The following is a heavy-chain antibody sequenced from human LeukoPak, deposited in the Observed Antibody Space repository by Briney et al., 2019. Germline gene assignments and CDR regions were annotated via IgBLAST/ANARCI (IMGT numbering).Heavy chain of an antibody. CDR2: INHSGGT. Sequence: SETLSLTCAVYGGSFSGYYWSWIRQPPGKGLEWIGEINHSGGTNYNPSLKSRVTISVDTSRNQFSLKLSSVTAADTAVYYCARNSKYITGTYNWFDPWGRGTLVTVSS. D-gene: IGHD1-20*01. CDR3: ARNSKYITGTYNWFDP. J-gene: IGHJ5*02. V-gene: IGHV4-34*01. CDR1: GGSFSGYY.